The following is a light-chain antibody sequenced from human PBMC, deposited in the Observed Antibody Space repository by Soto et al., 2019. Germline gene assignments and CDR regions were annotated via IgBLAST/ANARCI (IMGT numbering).Light chain of an antibody. Sequence: DIQMTQSPSSLSASVGDRVTITCRASQSISTSLNWYQQKPGKAPKLLIYGASILQGGVPSRFSGSGSGTDCTLTISSLQPEDFASYYCQQSASPPYTFGGGTKLEIK. CDR2: GAS. V-gene: IGKV1-39*01. CDR3: QQSASPPYT. J-gene: IGKJ4*01. CDR1: QSISTS.